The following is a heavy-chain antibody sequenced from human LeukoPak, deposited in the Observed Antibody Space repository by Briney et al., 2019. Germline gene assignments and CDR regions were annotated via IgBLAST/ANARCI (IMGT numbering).Heavy chain of an antibody. CDR3: AREITMIVVVINEGFQH. Sequence: GPSVKVSCKASGYTFTGYYMHWVRQAPGRGLEWMGWINPNSGGTNYAQKFQGRVTMTRDTSISTAYMELSRLRSDDTAVYYCAREITMIVVVINEGFQHWGQGTLVTVSS. V-gene: IGHV1-2*02. D-gene: IGHD3-22*01. CDR2: INPNSGGT. CDR1: GYTFTGYY. J-gene: IGHJ1*01.